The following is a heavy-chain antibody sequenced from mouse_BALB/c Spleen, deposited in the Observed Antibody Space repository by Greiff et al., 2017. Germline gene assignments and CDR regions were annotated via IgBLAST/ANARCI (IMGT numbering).Heavy chain of an antibody. CDR3: ARSHYYGSSYGDYAMDY. CDR2: ISSGGSYT. V-gene: IGHV5-9-4*01. Sequence: EVKLMESGGGLVKPGGSLKLSCAASGFTFSSYAMSWVRQSPEKRLEWVAEISSGGSYTYYPDTVTGRFTISRDNAKNTLYLEMSSLRSEDTAMYYCARSHYYGSSYGDYAMDYWGQGTSVTVSS. D-gene: IGHD1-1*01. CDR1: GFTFSSYA. J-gene: IGHJ4*01.